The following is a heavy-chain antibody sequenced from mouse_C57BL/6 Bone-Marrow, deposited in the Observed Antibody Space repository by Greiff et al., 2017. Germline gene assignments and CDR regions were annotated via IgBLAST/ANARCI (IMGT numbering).Heavy chain of an antibody. D-gene: IGHD2-1*01. Sequence: EVMLVESGGGLVQPKGSLKLSCAASGFSFNTYAMTWVRQAPGTGLEWVARIRSKSNNYATYYADSVKDRFTISRDDSESMLYLQMNNLKTEDTAMYYCVRHLYYGNWGFAYGGQGTLVTVSA. CDR1: GFSFNTYA. J-gene: IGHJ3*01. CDR2: IRSKSNNYAT. CDR3: VRHLYYGNWGFAY. V-gene: IGHV10-1*01.